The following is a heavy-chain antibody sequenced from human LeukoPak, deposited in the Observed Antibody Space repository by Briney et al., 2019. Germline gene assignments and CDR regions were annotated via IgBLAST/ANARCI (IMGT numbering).Heavy chain of an antibody. Sequence: GGSLRLSCAASGLSFGFYAMSWVRQAPGKGLEWVSSISGGGAGTYYADSVRGRFTISRDNSKNTLYLQMNSLRVEDTAVYYCARQQGSSGWYFDYWGQGTLATVSS. D-gene: IGHD6-19*01. J-gene: IGHJ4*02. CDR3: ARQQGSSGWYFDY. CDR2: ISGGGAGT. CDR1: GLSFGFYA. V-gene: IGHV3-23*01.